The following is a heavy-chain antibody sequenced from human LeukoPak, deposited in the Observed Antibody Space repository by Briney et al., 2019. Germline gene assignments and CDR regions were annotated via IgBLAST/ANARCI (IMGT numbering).Heavy chain of an antibody. J-gene: IGHJ6*03. CDR2: IYSSGST. CDR3: ASTSSSWYYYYMDV. Sequence: SETLSLTCTVSGASISSYYWSWIRQPPGRGLEWIGYIYSSGSTKYNPSLKSRVTISGDTSKNQFSLKLSSVTAADTAVYYCASTSSSWYYYYMDVWGKGATVTVS. V-gene: IGHV4-59*01. CDR1: GASISSYY. D-gene: IGHD6-6*01.